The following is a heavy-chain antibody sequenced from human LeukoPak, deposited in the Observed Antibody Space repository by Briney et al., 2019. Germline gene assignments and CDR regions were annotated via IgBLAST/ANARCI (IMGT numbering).Heavy chain of an antibody. D-gene: IGHD2-2*01. CDR2: IKPDGSQT. V-gene: IGHV3-7*01. CDR3: AKTKYQLLWGIFHI. Sequence: GGSLRLSCAASGFTFSSYAMSWVRQAPGKGLEWVANIKPDGSQTSFVDSLRGRFTISRDNAKNSLYLQMNSLRVEDTAVYYCAKTKYQLLWGIFHIWGQGTMVTVSS. J-gene: IGHJ3*02. CDR1: GFTFSSYA.